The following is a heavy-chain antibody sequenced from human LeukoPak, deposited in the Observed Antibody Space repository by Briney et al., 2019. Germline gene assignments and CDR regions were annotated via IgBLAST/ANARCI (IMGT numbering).Heavy chain of an antibody. CDR1: GGSFSGYY. J-gene: IGHJ4*02. CDR3: ARFGTSSSRFFDQ. D-gene: IGHD6-6*01. CDR2: IYYSGST. Sequence: SETLSLTCAVYGGSFSGYYWSWIRQPPGQGLEWMGYIYYSGSTNYNPSLKSRVTISVDTSKNHFSLKLSSVTAADTAVYYCARFGTSSSRFFDQWGQGTLVTVSS. V-gene: IGHV4-59*01.